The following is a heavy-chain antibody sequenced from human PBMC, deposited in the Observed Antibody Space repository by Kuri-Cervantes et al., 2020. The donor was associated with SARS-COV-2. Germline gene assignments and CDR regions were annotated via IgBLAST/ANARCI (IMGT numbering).Heavy chain of an antibody. V-gene: IGHV4-59*12. Sequence: GSLRLSCTVSGGSISSYYWSWIRQPPGKGLEWIGYIYYSGSTNYNPSLKSRFTISVDTSKNQFSLKLSSVTAADTAVYYCAKDALGSSCSLYYYDGMDVWGQGTTVTVSS. CDR1: GGSISSYY. CDR2: IYYSGST. J-gene: IGHJ6*02. CDR3: AKDALGSSCSLYYYDGMDV. D-gene: IGHD6-13*01.